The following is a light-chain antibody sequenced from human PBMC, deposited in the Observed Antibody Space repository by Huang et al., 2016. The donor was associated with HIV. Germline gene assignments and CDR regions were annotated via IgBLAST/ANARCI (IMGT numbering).Light chain of an antibody. V-gene: IGKV3-20*01. CDR3: QQYGSSIT. CDR1: QTVRGTY. J-gene: IGKJ5*01. Sequence: EIVLTQSPDTLSLSPGERATLSCRASQTVRGTYVAWYQQKPGQSPRLLIYGASSRATGIPDRFSCGGSGTDFSLSITRLEPEDFAVYFCQQYGSSITCGQGTRLEIK. CDR2: GAS.